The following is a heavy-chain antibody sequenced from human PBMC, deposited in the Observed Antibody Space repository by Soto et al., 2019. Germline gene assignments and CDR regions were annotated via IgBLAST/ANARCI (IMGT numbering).Heavy chain of an antibody. CDR2: INAGNGNT. V-gene: IGHV1-3*01. Sequence: QVKLVQSGAEVKKPGASVKVSCKSSGNTFTSYAVHWVRQAPGQRLEWMGWINAGNGNTKYSQKVQRRVTITSDTFVSRVKMEESILISEDTAVYYGAKDRNPNIAVAGFFDSWGHGDLVTVSS. CDR1: GNTFTSYA. J-gene: IGHJ4*01. D-gene: IGHD6-19*01. CDR3: AKDRNPNIAVAGFFDS.